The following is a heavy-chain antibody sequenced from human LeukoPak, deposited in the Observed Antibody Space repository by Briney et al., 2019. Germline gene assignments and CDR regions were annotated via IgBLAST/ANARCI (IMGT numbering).Heavy chain of an antibody. CDR1: GYTFTGYY. Sequence: VASVKVSCKASGYTFTGYYMHWVRQAPGQGLEWMGWINPNSGGTNYAQKFQGWVTMTRDTSISTAYMELSRLRSDDTAVYYCARGRPKDWTQNSYYYYGMDVWGQGTTVTVSS. D-gene: IGHD3/OR15-3a*01. V-gene: IGHV1-2*04. CDR3: ARGRPKDWTQNSYYYYGMDV. J-gene: IGHJ6*02. CDR2: INPNSGGT.